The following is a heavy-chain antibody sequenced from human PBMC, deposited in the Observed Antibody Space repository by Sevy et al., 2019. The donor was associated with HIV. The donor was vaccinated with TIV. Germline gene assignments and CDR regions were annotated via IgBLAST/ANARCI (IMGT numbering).Heavy chain of an antibody. Sequence: ASVKVSCKASGYSFTNYGIGWVRQAPGQGLEWMGWISGYNGYTNYAQNLQGRVTKTTDTSTSTAYMELRSLRSDDTAIYYCAKEGKNIRSWFDPWGQGTLVTVSS. D-gene: IGHD3-3*02. CDR1: GYSFTNYG. CDR2: ISGYNGYT. V-gene: IGHV1-18*01. CDR3: AKEGKNIRSWFDP. J-gene: IGHJ5*02.